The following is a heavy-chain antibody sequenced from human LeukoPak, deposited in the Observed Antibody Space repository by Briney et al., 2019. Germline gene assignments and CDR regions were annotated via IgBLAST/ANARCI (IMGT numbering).Heavy chain of an antibody. CDR2: INPNSGGT. V-gene: IGHV1-2*02. Sequence: ASVKVSCKASGYTFTGYYMHWVRPAPGQGREWMGWINPNSGGTNYAQKFQGRVTMTRDTSISTAYMELSRLRSDDMAVYYCAREGPNVLRYFDWLKYGIDVWGQGTTVTVSS. CDR3: AREGPNVLRYFDWLKYGIDV. J-gene: IGHJ6*02. CDR1: GYTFTGYY. D-gene: IGHD3-9*01.